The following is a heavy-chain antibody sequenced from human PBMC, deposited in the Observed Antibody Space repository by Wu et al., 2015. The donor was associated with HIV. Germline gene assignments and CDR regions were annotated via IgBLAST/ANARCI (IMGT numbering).Heavy chain of an antibody. CDR3: ARSPPAMVLFDY. CDR2: ISTYNGNT. V-gene: IGHV1-18*01. Sequence: QVQLVQSAAEVRKPGASVKVSCKASGYTFTSYGISWVRQAPGQGLEWMGWISTYNGNTNYAQNLQGRVTMTTDTSTSTVYMELRSLKSDDTAVYYCARSPPAMVLFDYWGQGTLVTVSS. D-gene: IGHD5-18*01. J-gene: IGHJ4*02. CDR1: GYTFTSYG.